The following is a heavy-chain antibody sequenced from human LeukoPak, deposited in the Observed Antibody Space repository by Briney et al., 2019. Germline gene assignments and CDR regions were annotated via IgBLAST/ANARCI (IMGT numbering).Heavy chain of an antibody. CDR3: ARDRNSYDSSSLDY. J-gene: IGHJ4*02. D-gene: IGHD3-22*01. V-gene: IGHV3-30-3*01. CDR1: GFTFSSYA. Sequence: PGGSLRLSCAASGFTFSSYAMSWVRQAPGKGLEWVAVISYDGSNKYSADSVKGRFTISRDNSKNTLYVQMNSLRAEDTAVYYCARDRNSYDSSSLDYWGQGSLVTVSS. CDR2: ISYDGSNK.